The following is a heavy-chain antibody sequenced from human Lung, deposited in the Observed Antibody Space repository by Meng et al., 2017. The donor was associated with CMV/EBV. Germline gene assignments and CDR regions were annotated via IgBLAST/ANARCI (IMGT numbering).Heavy chain of an antibody. V-gene: IGHV3-30*04. Sequence: GESLRLXXVASPGFTLSGYSMHWVRQAPGKGLEWVALISYDGSTEYYADSVRGRFSISRDNSKKTLYVHMNSLRPEDTGIYYCARDVTTLGYSGMDVWGQGXTVTVSS. CDR1: PGFTLSGYS. CDR2: ISYDGSTE. J-gene: IGHJ6*02. D-gene: IGHD4-23*01. CDR3: ARDVTTLGYSGMDV.